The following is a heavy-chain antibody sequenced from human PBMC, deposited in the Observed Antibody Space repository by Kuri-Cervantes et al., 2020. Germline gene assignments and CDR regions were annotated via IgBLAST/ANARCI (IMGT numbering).Heavy chain of an antibody. V-gene: IGHV4-59*12. CDR3: ARSKGIAARRTRGDAFDI. D-gene: IGHD6-6*01. Sequence: SETLSLTCTVSGGSISSYSWSWIRQPPGKGLEWIGYIYYSGSTNYNPSLKSRVTISVDTSKNQFSLKLSSVTAADTAVYYCARSKGIAARRTRGDAFDIWGQGTMVTVSS. CDR1: GGSISSYS. CDR2: IYYSGST. J-gene: IGHJ3*02.